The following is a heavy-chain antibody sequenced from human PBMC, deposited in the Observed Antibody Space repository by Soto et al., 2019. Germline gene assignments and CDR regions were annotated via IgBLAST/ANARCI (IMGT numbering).Heavy chain of an antibody. D-gene: IGHD1-26*01. CDR2: IRSKAYGGTT. J-gene: IGHJ6*02. V-gene: IGHV3-49*04. CDR1: GFTFGDYT. Sequence: SLRRSCTASGFTFGDYTMRWVRQAAGKGLEWVGFIRSKAYGGTTEYAASVKGRFTISRDDSKSIAYLQMNSLKTEDTAVYYCIRVLVGVTTFGLSRLYYYYGMGVWGQGTTVTVSS. CDR3: IRVLVGVTTFGLSRLYYYYGMGV.